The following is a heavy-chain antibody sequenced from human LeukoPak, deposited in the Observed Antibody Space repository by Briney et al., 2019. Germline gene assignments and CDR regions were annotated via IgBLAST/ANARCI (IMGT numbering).Heavy chain of an antibody. CDR3: AKEFRTGGDDAFDI. CDR1: GFTFNSYG. Sequence: PGRSLRLSCAPSGFTFNSYGMHWVRQAPGKGLEWVAVIANDGRNRYYVDSVKGRFTISRDNSKNTLYQQMNSLRAEDTAVYYCAKEFRTGGDDAFDIWGQGTMVTVSS. CDR2: IANDGRNR. J-gene: IGHJ3*02. V-gene: IGHV3-30*18. D-gene: IGHD3-16*01.